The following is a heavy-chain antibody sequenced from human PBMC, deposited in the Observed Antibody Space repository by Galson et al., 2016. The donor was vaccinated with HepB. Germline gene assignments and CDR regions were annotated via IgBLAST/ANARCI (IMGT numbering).Heavy chain of an antibody. V-gene: IGHV3-23*01. D-gene: IGHD3-22*01. CDR3: AKDRSAGSYEFDY. CDR2: ISGNGVGT. J-gene: IGHJ4*02. CDR1: GFTFSDYW. Sequence: PVQSLRLSCAASGFTFSDYWMHWVRQAPGKGLEWVSSISGNGVGTYYLDSVKGRFTISRDNSKNTLSLQMNSLRAEETALYYCAKDRSAGSYEFDYWGQGTLVTMSS.